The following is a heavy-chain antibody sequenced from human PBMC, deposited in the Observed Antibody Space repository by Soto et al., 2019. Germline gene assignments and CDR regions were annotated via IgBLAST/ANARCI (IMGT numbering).Heavy chain of an antibody. D-gene: IGHD3-9*01. CDR1: GFPFSSYW. CDR3: AREYYGLLTGYYTDY. V-gene: IGHV3-74*01. CDR2: ISGDGVTT. Sequence: EVQLVESGGDLVQRGGSLRLSCAASGFPFSSYWMHWVRHTPGKGLDWVARISGDGVTTYYAESVTGRFTVSRDNAKNTLSLQISGLRAEDTAVYYCAREYYGLLTGYYTDYWGKGTLVSVSS. J-gene: IGHJ4*02.